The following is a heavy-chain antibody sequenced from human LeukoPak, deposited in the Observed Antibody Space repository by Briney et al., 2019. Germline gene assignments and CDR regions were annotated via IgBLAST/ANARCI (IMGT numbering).Heavy chain of an antibody. CDR3: ARAGYYYDSSGYYYFH. CDR2: INSDGSNT. V-gene: IGHV3-74*01. CDR1: GFTFSSYW. Sequence: GGSLRLSCAASGFTFSSYWMHWVRQAPGKGLVWVSRINSDGSNTSYADSVKGRFTISRDNAKNTLYLQMNSLRAEDTAVYYCARAGYYYDSSGYYYFHWGQGTLVTASS. D-gene: IGHD3-22*01. J-gene: IGHJ4*02.